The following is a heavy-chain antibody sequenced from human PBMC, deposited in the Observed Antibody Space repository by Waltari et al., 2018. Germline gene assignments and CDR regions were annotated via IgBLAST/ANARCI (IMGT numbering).Heavy chain of an antibody. CDR3: ARVKFLEWLPQPAVLDY. J-gene: IGHJ4*02. D-gene: IGHD3-3*01. Sequence: EVQLVESGGGLVQPGGSLRLSCAASGFAFSSYWMHWVRQAPGKGLGGFQVVNSGGSGMIYADSVKGRFTISRDNAKNTLHLQMNSLRVEDTAVYYCARVKFLEWLPQPAVLDYWGQGSLVIVSS. V-gene: IGHV3-74*01. CDR2: VNSGGSGM. CDR1: GFAFSSYW.